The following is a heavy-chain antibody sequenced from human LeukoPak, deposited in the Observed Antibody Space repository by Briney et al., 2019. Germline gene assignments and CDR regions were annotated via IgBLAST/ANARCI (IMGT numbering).Heavy chain of an antibody. Sequence: GGSLRLSCAASGFTFSNAWMSWVRQAPGKGLEWVGRIKSKTDGGTTDYAAPVKGRFTISRDDSKNTLYLQMNSLKTEDTAVYYCTTVIRSTYSDWLLYRTPYYGMDVWGQGTTVTVSS. CDR1: GFTFSNAW. CDR2: IKSKTDGGTT. J-gene: IGHJ6*02. CDR3: TTVIRSTYSDWLLYRTPYYGMDV. D-gene: IGHD3-9*01. V-gene: IGHV3-15*01.